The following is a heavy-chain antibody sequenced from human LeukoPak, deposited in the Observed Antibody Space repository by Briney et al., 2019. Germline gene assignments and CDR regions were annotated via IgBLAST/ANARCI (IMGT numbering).Heavy chain of an antibody. D-gene: IGHD1-1*01. Sequence: GGSLRLSCAASGITFRSYAMSWVRQAPGKGLEWVSSISASGGTTYDADFVKGRFTISRDNSKNILFLHMNNLRAEDTAVFHCAKRVNAAQYYYMDVWGKGTTVIVSS. CDR1: GITFRSYA. CDR3: AKRVNAAQYYYMDV. CDR2: ISASGGTT. J-gene: IGHJ6*03. V-gene: IGHV3-23*01.